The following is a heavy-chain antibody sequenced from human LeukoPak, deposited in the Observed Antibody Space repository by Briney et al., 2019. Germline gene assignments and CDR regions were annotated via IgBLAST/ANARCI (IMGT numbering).Heavy chain of an antibody. CDR3: ARKSPVNGVDY. D-gene: IGHD2-8*01. V-gene: IGHV4-34*01. Sequence: PSETLSLTCAVYGGSFSDYYWGWIRQPPGKGLEWIGETNHSGSANYNPSLKSRVTISVDTSKNQFSLKRTSVTAADTAVYYCARKSPVNGVDYWGQGTLVTVSS. CDR1: GGSFSDYY. CDR2: TNHSGSA. J-gene: IGHJ4*02.